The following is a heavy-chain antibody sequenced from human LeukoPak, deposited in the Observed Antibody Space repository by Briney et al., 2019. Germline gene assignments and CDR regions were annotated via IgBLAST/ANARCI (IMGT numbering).Heavy chain of an antibody. J-gene: IGHJ4*02. D-gene: IGHD2-21*02. CDR1: GYTFTGYY. CDR2: INPSGGST. CDR3: ARDYCGGDCFPDY. V-gene: IGHV1-46*01. Sequence: ASVTVSCKASGYTFTGYYMHWVRQAPGQGLEWMGIINPSGGSTSYAQKFQGRVTMTRDTSISTAYMELSRLRSDDTAVYYCARDYCGGDCFPDYWGQGTLVTVSS.